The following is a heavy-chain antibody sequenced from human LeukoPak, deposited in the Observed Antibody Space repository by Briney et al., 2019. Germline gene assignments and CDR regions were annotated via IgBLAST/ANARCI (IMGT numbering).Heavy chain of an antibody. D-gene: IGHD3-16*01. CDR2: INHSGST. CDR3: ARVGESSDY. J-gene: IGHJ4*02. CDR1: GVSFSGYY. V-gene: IGHV4-34*01. Sequence: PSETLSLTCAVYGVSFSGYYWSWIRQPPGKGLEWIGEINHSGSTNYNPSLKSRVTISVDTSKNQFSLKLSSVTAADTAVYYCARVGESSDYWGQGTLVTVSS.